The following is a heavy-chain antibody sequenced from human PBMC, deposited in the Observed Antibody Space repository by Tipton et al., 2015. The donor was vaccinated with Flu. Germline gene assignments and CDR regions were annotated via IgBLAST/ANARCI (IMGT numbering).Heavy chain of an antibody. Sequence: TLSLTCTVSGGSISGYFWSWIRQPPGKGLEWIGYIYYSGSTDYNPSLKGRVTMSLDASKNHFSLSLSSVTAADTAVYYCARNGGSYSYQHWGQGTLVTVSS. V-gene: IGHV4-59*01. CDR1: GGSISGYF. CDR3: ARNGGSYSYQH. J-gene: IGHJ1*01. D-gene: IGHD3-10*01. CDR2: IYYSGST.